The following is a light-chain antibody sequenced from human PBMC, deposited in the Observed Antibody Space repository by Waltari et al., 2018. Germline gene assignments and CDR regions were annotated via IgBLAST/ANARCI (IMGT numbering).Light chain of an antibody. V-gene: IGKV3-20*01. CDR3: QHHATPPYT. J-gene: IGKJ2*01. CDR1: QGVSSSS. CDR2: GAS. Sequence: DIALRQSPDTLSLSPGDRATLSCRASQGVSSSSLVWFQQKPGQALRLLIYGASTRATGIPDRFSGSGSGADFTLTISRLEPEDFAVYYCQHHATPPYTFGQGTKLEIK.